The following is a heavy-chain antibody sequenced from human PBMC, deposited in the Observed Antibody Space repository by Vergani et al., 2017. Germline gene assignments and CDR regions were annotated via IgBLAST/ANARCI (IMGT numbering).Heavy chain of an antibody. V-gene: IGHV3-23*01. J-gene: IGHJ4*02. D-gene: IGHD2-2*01. CDR2: ISGSGGST. Sequence: EVQLLESGGGLVQPGGSLRLSCAASGCTFSSYAMSWVRQAPGKGLKWVSAISGSGGSTYYADSVKGRFTISRDNSKNTLYLQMNSLRAEDTAVYYCAKDLYPLIVVVPTGADYWGQGTLVTVSS. CDR3: AKDLYPLIVVVPTGADY. CDR1: GCTFSSYA.